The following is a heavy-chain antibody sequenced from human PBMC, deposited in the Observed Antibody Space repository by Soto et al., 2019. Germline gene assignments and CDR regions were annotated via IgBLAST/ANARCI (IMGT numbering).Heavy chain of an antibody. V-gene: IGHV3-33*01. CDR3: ARDHRLYYYHMDV. CDR2: IWYDGSNK. Sequence: GGSLRLSCAASGFPFSNYSMHWVRQAPGEGLEWVAFIWYDGSNKYYADHVKGRFTISRDNSKNSLYLQMSSLRVEDTAVYYCARDHRLYYYHMDVWGIGTTVTVSS. J-gene: IGHJ6*03. CDR1: GFPFSNYS.